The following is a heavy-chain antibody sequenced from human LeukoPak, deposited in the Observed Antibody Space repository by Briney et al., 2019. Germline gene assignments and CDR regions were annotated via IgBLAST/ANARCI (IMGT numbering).Heavy chain of an antibody. CDR3: ARPHPNYYGSGSNLD. Sequence: GGSLRLSCAASGFTFSTYWMSWVRQAPGKGLEWVANIKQDGSEKYYVDSVKGRFTISRDNAKNSLYLQMNSLRAEDTAVYYCARPHPNYYGSGSNLDWGQGTLATVSS. J-gene: IGHJ4*02. V-gene: IGHV3-7*01. D-gene: IGHD3-10*01. CDR1: GFTFSTYW. CDR2: IKQDGSEK.